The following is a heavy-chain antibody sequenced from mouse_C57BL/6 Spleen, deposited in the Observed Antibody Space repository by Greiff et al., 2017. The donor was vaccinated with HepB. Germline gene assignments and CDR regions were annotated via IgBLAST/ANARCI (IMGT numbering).Heavy chain of an antibody. CDR1: GYTFTSYW. CDR2: IDPSDSYT. D-gene: IGHD1-1*01. V-gene: IGHV1-59*01. J-gene: IGHJ4*01. CDR3: ARDYGSSSWGAMDY. Sequence: QVQLQQSGAELVRPGTSVKLSCKASGYTFTSYWMHWVKQRPGQGLEWIGVIDPSDSYTNYNQKFKGKATLTVDTSSSTAYMQLSSLTSEDSAVYYCARDYGSSSWGAMDYWGQGTSVTVSS.